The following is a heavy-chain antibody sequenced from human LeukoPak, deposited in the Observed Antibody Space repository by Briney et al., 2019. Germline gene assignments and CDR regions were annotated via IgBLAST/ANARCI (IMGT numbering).Heavy chain of an antibody. D-gene: IGHD2-2*01. J-gene: IGHJ5*02. Sequence: ASVKVSCKASGYTFTDYYIHWVRQAPGQGLEWMGWINPDNGGTNYAQKFQGRVTMTRHTSLRTVYMDLSRLRSDDTAVFYCTREARVGNWFDPWGQGTQVTVSS. CDR1: GYTFTDYY. CDR3: TREARVGNWFDP. CDR2: INPDNGGT. V-gene: IGHV1-2*02.